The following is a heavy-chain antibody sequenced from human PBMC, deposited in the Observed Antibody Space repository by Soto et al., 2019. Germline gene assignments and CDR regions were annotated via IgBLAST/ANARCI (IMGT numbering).Heavy chain of an antibody. CDR1: GGSFSGYY. J-gene: IGHJ4*02. V-gene: IGHV4-34*01. CDR2: INHSGST. D-gene: IGHD5-18*01. CDR3: ARPRGYSYGWYFDY. Sequence: QVQLQQWGAGLLKPSETLSLTCAVYGGSFSGYYWSWIRQPPGKGLEWLGEINHSGSTNYNPSLKSRVTISVDTSKNQFSLKLSSVTAADTAVYYCARPRGYSYGWYFDYWGQGTLVTVSS.